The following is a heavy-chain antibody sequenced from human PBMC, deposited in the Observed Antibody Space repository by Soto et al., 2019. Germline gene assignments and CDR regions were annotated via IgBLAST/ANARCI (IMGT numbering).Heavy chain of an antibody. CDR3: TMETLWFGDRFDY. V-gene: IGHV3-15*07. CDR2: IKSKTDGGTT. J-gene: IGHJ4*02. D-gene: IGHD3-10*01. CDR1: GFTFSNAW. Sequence: GALRLSCAASGFTFSNAWMNWVRQAPGKGLEWVGRIKSKTDGGTTDYAAPVKGRFTISRDDSKNTLYLQMNSLKTEDTAVYYCTMETLWFGDRFDYWGQGTLVTVSS.